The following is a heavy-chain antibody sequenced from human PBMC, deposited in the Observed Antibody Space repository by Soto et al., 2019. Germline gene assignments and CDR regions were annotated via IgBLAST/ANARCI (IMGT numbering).Heavy chain of an antibody. J-gene: IGHJ4*02. Sequence: VQLLESGGGLVQLGGSLRLSCAASGFNFSNFAMSWVRQAPGKGLEWVSVISFDGSNMYYAASVSGRFTISRDNSKNALYLQMSSLRPEDTAMYYCATWGNIPGVYWGQGTLVAVSS. V-gene: IGHV3-30-3*01. CDR2: ISFDGSNM. D-gene: IGHD3-16*01. CDR1: GFNFSNFA. CDR3: ATWGNIPGVY.